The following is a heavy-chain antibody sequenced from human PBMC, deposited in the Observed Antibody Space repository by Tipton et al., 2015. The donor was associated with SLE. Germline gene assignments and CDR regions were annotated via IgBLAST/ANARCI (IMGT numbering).Heavy chain of an antibody. CDR3: ARASTPNSYDCSGFYLSFYFDY. Sequence: TLSLTCTVSGGSISSGSYYWSWIRQPAGKGLEWIGRIYTSGSTNYNPSLKSRVTISVDTSKNQFSLKLSSVTAADTAVYYCARASTPNSYDCSGFYLSFYFDYWGQGTQVTVSS. J-gene: IGHJ4*02. D-gene: IGHD3-22*01. V-gene: IGHV4-61*02. CDR2: IYTSGST. CDR1: GGSISSGSYY.